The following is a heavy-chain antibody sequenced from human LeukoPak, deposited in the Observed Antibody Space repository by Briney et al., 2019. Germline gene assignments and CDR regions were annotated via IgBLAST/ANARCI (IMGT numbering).Heavy chain of an antibody. CDR2: INPNSGGT. CDR1: GYTFTGHY. Sequence: EASVKVSCKASGYTFTGHYMHWVRQAPGQGLEWMGWINPNSGGTNYAQKFQGRVTMTRDTSISTAYMELSRLRSDDTAVYYCARARTQYSYGLNWFDPWGQGTLVTVSS. D-gene: IGHD5-18*01. V-gene: IGHV1-2*02. J-gene: IGHJ5*02. CDR3: ARARTQYSYGLNWFDP.